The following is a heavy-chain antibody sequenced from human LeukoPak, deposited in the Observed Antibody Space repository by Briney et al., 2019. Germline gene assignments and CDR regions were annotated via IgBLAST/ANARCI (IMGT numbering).Heavy chain of an antibody. CDR1: GHTFTSYY. CDR3: GWSEGDYYGMDV. Sequence: ASVKVSCKASGHTFTSYYMHWVRQAPGQGLEWMGIINPSGGSTSYAQKFQGRVTMTRDTSTSTVYMELSSLRSEDTAVYYCGWSEGDYYGMDVWGQGTTVTVSS. V-gene: IGHV1-46*01. J-gene: IGHJ6*02. CDR2: INPSGGST.